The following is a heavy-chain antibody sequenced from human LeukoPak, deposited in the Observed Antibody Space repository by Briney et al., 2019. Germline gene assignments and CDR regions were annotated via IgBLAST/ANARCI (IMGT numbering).Heavy chain of an antibody. Sequence: GGSLRLSCAASGFTFDDYAMHWVRQAPGQGLEWVSGISWNSGSIGYADSVKGRFTISRDNAKNSLYLQMNSLRAEDTALYYCAKDKGYCSGGSCEGYFDYWGQGTLVTVSS. CDR3: AKDKGYCSGGSCEGYFDY. V-gene: IGHV3-9*01. D-gene: IGHD2-15*01. CDR2: ISWNSGSI. J-gene: IGHJ4*02. CDR1: GFTFDDYA.